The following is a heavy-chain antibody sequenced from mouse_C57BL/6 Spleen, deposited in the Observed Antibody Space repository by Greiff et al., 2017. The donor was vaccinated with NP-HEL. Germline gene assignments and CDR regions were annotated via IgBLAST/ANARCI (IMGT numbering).Heavy chain of an antibody. CDR3: ASRLSTYYFDY. CDR2: ISDGGSYT. J-gene: IGHJ2*01. V-gene: IGHV5-4*03. CDR1: GFTFSSYA. D-gene: IGHD3-2*02. Sequence: EVKLMESGGGLVKPGGSLKLSCAASGFTFSSYAMSWVRQTPEKRLEWVATISDGGSYTYYPDNVKGRFTISRDNAKNNLYLQMSHLKSEDTAMYYCASRLSTYYFDYCGQGTTLTVSS.